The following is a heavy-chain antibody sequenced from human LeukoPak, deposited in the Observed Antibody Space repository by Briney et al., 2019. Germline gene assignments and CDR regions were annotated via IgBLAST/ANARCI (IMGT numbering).Heavy chain of an antibody. V-gene: IGHV3-23*01. CDR2: ISGSGGST. Sequence: GGSLRLSCAASGFTFSSYAMSWVRQAPEKGLEWVSAISGSGGSTYYADSVKGRFTISRDNSRNTLYLQMNSLRAEDTAVYYCAKGPSYGDPNYWGQGTLVTVSS. D-gene: IGHD4-17*01. J-gene: IGHJ4*02. CDR3: AKGPSYGDPNY. CDR1: GFTFSSYA.